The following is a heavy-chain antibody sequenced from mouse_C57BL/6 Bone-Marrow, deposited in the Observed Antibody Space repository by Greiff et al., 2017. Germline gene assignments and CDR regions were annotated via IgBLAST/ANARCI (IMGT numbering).Heavy chain of an antibody. J-gene: IGHJ1*03. CDR1: GYTFTSYW. CDR2: IYPGSGST. Sequence: QVQLQQPGAELVKPGASVKMSCKASGYTFTSYWITWVKQRPGQGLEWIGDIYPGSGSTNYNEKFKSKATLTVDTSSSTAYMQLSSLTSEDSAVYYCASYDYGSSSFDVWGTGTTVTVSS. CDR3: ASYDYGSSSFDV. V-gene: IGHV1-55*01. D-gene: IGHD1-1*01.